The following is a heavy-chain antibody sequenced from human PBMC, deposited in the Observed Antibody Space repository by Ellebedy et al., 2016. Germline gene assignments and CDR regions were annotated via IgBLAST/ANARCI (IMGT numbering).Heavy chain of an antibody. V-gene: IGHV3-7*01. CDR2: IKQDASEK. Sequence: GGSLRLSCAASGLPLSTLWMTWFRQAPGKGPEWVANIKQDASEKVYVDSVKGRFTISRDNAKNSLYLEMNSLRVEDTAVYYCAGGAGWPVDYWGQGILVTVSS. CDR3: AGGAGWPVDY. J-gene: IGHJ4*02. CDR1: GLPLSTLW. D-gene: IGHD6-19*01.